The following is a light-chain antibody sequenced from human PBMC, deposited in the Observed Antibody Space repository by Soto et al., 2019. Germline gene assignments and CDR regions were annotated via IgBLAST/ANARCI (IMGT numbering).Light chain of an antibody. V-gene: IGKV3-20*01. CDR1: QSVSSSY. CDR3: QQYGSSPYT. CDR2: GAS. J-gene: IGKJ2*01. Sequence: ESVLTQSPGTLSLSPGERATLSCRASQSVSSSYLAWYQQKPGQAPRLLIYGASSRATGIPDRFSGSGSGTDLTLTLSRLEHEDLQVYYCQQYGSSPYTFGPGPKMEIK.